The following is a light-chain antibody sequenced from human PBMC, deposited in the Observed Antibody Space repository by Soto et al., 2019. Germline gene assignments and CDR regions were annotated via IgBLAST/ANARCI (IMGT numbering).Light chain of an antibody. CDR1: QNIGNW. V-gene: IGKV1-5*03. J-gene: IGKJ1*01. CDR3: QQHNNFLWT. CDR2: KAS. Sequence: DIQMTQSPSTLSASVGDRVTITCRASQNIGNWLAWYQHKPGKAPKLLIYKASSLDSGVPSRFSGSGSGPEFTLTIDSLQPDDIATYFCQQHNNFLWTFGQGTKVEI.